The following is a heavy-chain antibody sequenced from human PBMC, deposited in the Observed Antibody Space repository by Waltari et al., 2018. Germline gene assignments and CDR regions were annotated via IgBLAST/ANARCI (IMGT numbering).Heavy chain of an antibody. D-gene: IGHD3-16*02. CDR1: GFTFSSHA. Sequence: EVQLVESGGGLVQPGGSLRLSCAASGFTFSSHARHWVRQAPGKGLEYVSAISSNGGSTYYANSVKGRFTISRDNSKNTLYLQMGSLRAEDMAVYYCARGDYVWGSYRYDAFDIWGQGTMVTVSS. CDR2: ISSNGGST. CDR3: ARGDYVWGSYRYDAFDI. J-gene: IGHJ3*02. V-gene: IGHV3-64*01.